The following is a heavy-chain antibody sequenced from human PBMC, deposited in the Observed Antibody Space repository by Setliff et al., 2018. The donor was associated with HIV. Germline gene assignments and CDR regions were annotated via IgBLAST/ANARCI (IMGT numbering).Heavy chain of an antibody. D-gene: IGHD3-22*01. CDR2: INPSGGST. Sequence: ASVKVSCKASGYTFTSYYMHWVRQAPGQGLEWIGIINPSGGSTSYAQRFQGRVTMTRDTSTSTVYMELSSLRSEDTAVYYCARDYYDSSGYIFFPGLPDYWGQGTLVTVSS. V-gene: IGHV1-46*01. CDR3: ARDYYDSSGYIFFPGLPDY. CDR1: GYTFTSYY. J-gene: IGHJ4*02.